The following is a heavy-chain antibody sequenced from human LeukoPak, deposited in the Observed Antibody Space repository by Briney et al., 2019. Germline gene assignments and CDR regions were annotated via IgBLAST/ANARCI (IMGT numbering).Heavy chain of an antibody. Sequence: GWSLRLSCAASVWRFSRYLMIWVGQAPGKGRDGVANIKQYGSEKYYVDSVKGRFTISRDNAKNSLYLKMNRVRAEDTAVYYCARDVPSTYWDFWSGYHAQLDYWGQGTLVTVSS. CDR2: IKQYGSEK. D-gene: IGHD3-3*01. V-gene: IGHV3-7*01. CDR3: ARDVPSTYWDFWSGYHAQLDY. J-gene: IGHJ4*02. CDR1: VWRFSRYL.